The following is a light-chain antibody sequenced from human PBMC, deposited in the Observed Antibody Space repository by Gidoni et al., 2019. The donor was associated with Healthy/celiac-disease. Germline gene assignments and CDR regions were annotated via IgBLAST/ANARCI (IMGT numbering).Light chain of an antibody. CDR3: QTWGTGTWV. V-gene: IGLV4-69*01. Sequence: LVLTQSPSASASLVASVKLTCTLLSGHSSYAVAWHQQQPEKGPRYLMKLNSDGSHSQGDGIPDRFSGSSSGAERYLTISSLQSEDEADYYCQTWGTGTWVFGGGTKLTVL. CDR1: SGHSSYA. J-gene: IGLJ3*02. CDR2: LNSDGSH.